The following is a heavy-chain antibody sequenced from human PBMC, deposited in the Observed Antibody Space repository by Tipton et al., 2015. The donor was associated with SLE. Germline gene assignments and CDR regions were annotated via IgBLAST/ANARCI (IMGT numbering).Heavy chain of an antibody. CDR2: IYVPGDT. J-gene: IGHJ6*02. CDR3: AGASWSYGFFDYWGQGALVTVSSGMDV. CDR1: GFTFWSHD. D-gene: IGHD3-9*01. Sequence: SLRLSCATSGFTFWSHDMGWVRQAPGKGLEWGSVIYVPGDTYYADSVKGRFTISRDNSKNTVYLDMLSLRADDTAMYYCAGASWSYGFFDYWGQGALVTVSSGMDVWGQGTTVTVSS. V-gene: IGHV3-53*01.